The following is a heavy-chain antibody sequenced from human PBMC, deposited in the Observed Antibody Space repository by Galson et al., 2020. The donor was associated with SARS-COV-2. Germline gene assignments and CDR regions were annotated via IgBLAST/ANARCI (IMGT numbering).Heavy chain of an antibody. D-gene: IGHD1-26*01. CDR2: IYHRGNT. V-gene: IGHV4-59*01. CDR1: GASFDTYY. J-gene: IGHJ4*02. Sequence: TLSLTCTVSGASFDTYYWSWIRQPPGKGLEWIGDIYHRGNTNYNPSLNSRVTLSVDTSRNQFSLRLSSVTAADTAMYYCATTGHYFDYWGQGILVTVSS. CDR3: ATTGHYFDY.